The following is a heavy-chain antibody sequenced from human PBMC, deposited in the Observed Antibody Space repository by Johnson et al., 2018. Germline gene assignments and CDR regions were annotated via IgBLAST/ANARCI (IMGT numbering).Heavy chain of an antibody. D-gene: IGHD2-21*02. V-gene: IGHV3-33*01. CDR3: ERFSGGDWVGTFDV. CDR1: GFTFSRHG. J-gene: IGHJ3*01. CDR2: IWYDGSKE. Sequence: QVQLVESGGGVVQPGRSLRLSCVASGFTFSRHGMHWIRQAPAKGLVGVAVIWYDGSKEYYVEAVKGRFTISRDNSKNTLHLQMNSLRAEDKAIYSCERFSGGDWVGTFDVWGQGTMVTVSS.